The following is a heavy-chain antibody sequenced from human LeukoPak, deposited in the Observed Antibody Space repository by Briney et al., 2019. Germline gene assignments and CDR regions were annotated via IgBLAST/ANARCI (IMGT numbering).Heavy chain of an antibody. Sequence: GGSLRLSCAASGFNFNSYWMSWVRQAPGKGLEWVSAISGSGGSTYYADSVKGRFTISRDNSKNTLYLQMNSLRAEDTAVYYCAKFSHKGWGAFDIWGQGTMVTVSS. J-gene: IGHJ3*02. CDR3: AKFSHKGWGAFDI. CDR1: GFNFNSYW. V-gene: IGHV3-23*01. CDR2: ISGSGGST. D-gene: IGHD6-19*01.